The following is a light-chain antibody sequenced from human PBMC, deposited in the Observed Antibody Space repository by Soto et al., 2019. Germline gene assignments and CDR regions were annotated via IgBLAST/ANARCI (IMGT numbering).Light chain of an antibody. CDR3: QQYNSPPGFT. Sequence: DIQMTQSPSTLSASVGDRVTTTCRASQSISSWLAWYQQKPGKAPKLLIYKASSLESGVPSRFSGSGSGTEFTLNISRLQHDDFATYYCQQYNSPPGFTFGPGNKVDIK. J-gene: IGKJ3*01. CDR2: KAS. CDR1: QSISSW. V-gene: IGKV1-5*03.